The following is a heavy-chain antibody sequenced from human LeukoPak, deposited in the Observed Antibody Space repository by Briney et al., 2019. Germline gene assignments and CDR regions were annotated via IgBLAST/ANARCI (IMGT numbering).Heavy chain of an antibody. CDR3: ARDPSIAVAGGFWYFDY. CDR1: GLTFSRYA. J-gene: IGHJ4*02. D-gene: IGHD6-19*01. V-gene: IGHV3-23*01. Sequence: PGGSLRLSCAASGLTFSRYAMSWVRQAPGKGLEWVSIIGGGGGHTYYTDSVKGRFTISRDNSKNTLYLQMNSLRAEDTAVYYCARDPSIAVAGGFWYFDYWGQGTLVTVSS. CDR2: IGGGGGHT.